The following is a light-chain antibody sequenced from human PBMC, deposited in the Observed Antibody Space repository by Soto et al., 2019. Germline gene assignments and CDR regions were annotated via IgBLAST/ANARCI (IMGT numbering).Light chain of an antibody. V-gene: IGKV3-15*01. CDR2: GAS. CDR3: QQYNNWIT. J-gene: IGKJ5*01. CDR1: ESVSSN. Sequence: EIVVTQSPVTLSLSPGGRSTLSCRAGESVSSNLAWYQQKPGQAPRLLIYGASTRATGVPARFTGSGSGTEFTLTISSLQFDDSAVYYCQQYNNWITFGQGTRLEIK.